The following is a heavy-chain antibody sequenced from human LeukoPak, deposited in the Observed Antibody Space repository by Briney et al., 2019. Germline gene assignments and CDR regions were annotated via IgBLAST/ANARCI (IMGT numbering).Heavy chain of an antibody. D-gene: IGHD6-13*01. CDR3: AREGAAAGTFDY. V-gene: IGHV3-30-3*01. J-gene: IGHJ4*02. CDR1: GFTFSSYA. Sequence: GRSLRLSCAASGFTFSSYAMPWVRQAPGKGLEWVAVISYDGSNKYYADSVKGRFTISRDNSKNTLYLQMNSLRAEDTAVYYCAREGAAAGTFDYWGQGTLVTVSS. CDR2: ISYDGSNK.